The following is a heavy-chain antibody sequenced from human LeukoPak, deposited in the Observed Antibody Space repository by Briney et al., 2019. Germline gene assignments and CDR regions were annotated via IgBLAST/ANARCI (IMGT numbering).Heavy chain of an antibody. J-gene: IGHJ6*03. CDR1: GFTFSSYW. V-gene: IGHV3-7*01. CDR2: IKQDGSEK. CDR3: ARDSSNSYSSGWFAMDV. D-gene: IGHD6-19*01. Sequence: GGSPRLSCAASGFTFSSYWMSWVRQAPGKGLEWVANIKQDGSEKYYVDSVKGRFTISRDNAKNSLYLQMNSLRAEDTAVYYCARDSSNSYSSGWFAMDVWGKGTTVTVSS.